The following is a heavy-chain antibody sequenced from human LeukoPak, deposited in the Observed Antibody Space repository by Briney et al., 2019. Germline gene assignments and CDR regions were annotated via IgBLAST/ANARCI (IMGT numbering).Heavy chain of an antibody. CDR2: IRYDGSNK. J-gene: IGHJ4*02. V-gene: IGHV3-30*02. CDR3: AKDKDPWKSTAISDFDY. Sequence: GGSLRLSCAASGFTFSTYGMHWVRQAPGKGLEWVAFIRYDGSNKYYADSVKGRFAISRDNSKNTLYLQMNSLRGEDTAVYFCAKDKDPWKSTAISDFDYWGQGTLVTVSS. CDR1: GFTFSTYG. D-gene: IGHD1-1*01.